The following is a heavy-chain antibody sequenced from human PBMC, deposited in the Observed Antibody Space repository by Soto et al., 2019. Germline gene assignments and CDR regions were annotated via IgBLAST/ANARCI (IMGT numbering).Heavy chain of an antibody. CDR3: AQWTYYYDRSGYSDAFAM. Sequence: QITLKESGPTLVQPTQTLTLTCTFSGFSLTTSGVGVGWIRQPPGKALEWLALIYWDDEKRYRPSLESRLTLTKDTSKNQVVVTVTNMDPVDTATYYCAQWTYYYDRSGYSDAFAMCGQGTMVTVSS. CDR1: GFSLTTSGVG. J-gene: IGHJ3*02. CDR2: IYWDDEK. D-gene: IGHD3-22*01. V-gene: IGHV2-5*02.